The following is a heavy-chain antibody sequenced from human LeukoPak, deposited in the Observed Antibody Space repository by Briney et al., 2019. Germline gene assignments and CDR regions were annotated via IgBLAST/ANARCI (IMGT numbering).Heavy chain of an antibody. CDR2: ISDSGSI. D-gene: IGHD1-14*01. CDR3: AREAWDLTGRAPVI. J-gene: IGHJ4*02. Sequence: GGSLRLSCAASGFTFSSHDMNWFRQAPGKGLEWISHISDSGSIYYADSVKGRFTISRDNSKNTLYLQMNSLRAEDTAVYYCAREAWDLTGRAPVIWGQGTLVTVSS. V-gene: IGHV3-48*01. CDR1: GFTFSSHD.